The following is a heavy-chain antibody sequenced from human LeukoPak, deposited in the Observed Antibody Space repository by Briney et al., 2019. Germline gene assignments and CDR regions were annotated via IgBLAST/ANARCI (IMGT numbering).Heavy chain of an antibody. CDR3: ARAYGSGSYYDAFDI. CDR1: GYSISSGYY. D-gene: IGHD3-10*01. CDR2: IYHSGST. J-gene: IGHJ3*02. V-gene: IGHV4-38-2*02. Sequence: SETLSLTCTVSGYSISSGYYWGWIRQPPGKGLEWIGSIYHSGSTYYNPSLKSRVTISVDTSKNHFSLKLSSVTAADTAVYYCARAYGSGSYYDAFDIWGQGTMVTVSS.